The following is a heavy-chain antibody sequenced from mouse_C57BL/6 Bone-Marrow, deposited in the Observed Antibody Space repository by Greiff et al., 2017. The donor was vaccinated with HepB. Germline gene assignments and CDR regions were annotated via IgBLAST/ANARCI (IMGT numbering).Heavy chain of an antibody. CDR2: IDPSDSYT. J-gene: IGHJ4*01. V-gene: IGHV1-50*01. CDR1: GYTFTSYW. Sequence: VQLQQPGAELVKPGASVKLSCKASGYTFTSYWMQWVKQRPGQGLEWIGEIDPSDSYTNYNQKFKGKATLTVDTSSSTAYMQLSSLTSEDSAVYYCAREGLLWPYAMDYWGQGTSVTVSS. D-gene: IGHD2-1*01. CDR3: AREGLLWPYAMDY.